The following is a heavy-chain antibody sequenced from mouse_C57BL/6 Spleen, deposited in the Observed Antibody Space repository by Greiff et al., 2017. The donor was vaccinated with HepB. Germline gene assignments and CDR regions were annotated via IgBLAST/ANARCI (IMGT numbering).Heavy chain of an antibody. V-gene: IGHV1-42*01. D-gene: IGHD2-5*01. CDR2: INPSTGGT. Sequence: EVKLMESGPELVKPGASVKISCKASGYSFTGYYMNWVKQSPEKSLEWIGEINPSTGGTTYNQKFKAKATLTVDKSSSTAYMQIKSLTSEYSAVYYCARGVVTYYSNYDYAMDYWGQGPSVTVSS. CDR3: ARGVVTYYSNYDYAMDY. CDR1: GYSFTGYY. J-gene: IGHJ4*01.